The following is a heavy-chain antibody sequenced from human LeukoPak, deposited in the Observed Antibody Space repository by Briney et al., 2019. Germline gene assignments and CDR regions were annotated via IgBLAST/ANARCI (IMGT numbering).Heavy chain of an antibody. CDR3: ARDQYETWYSSSGLHY. Sequence: ASVKVSCKASGYTFTSYYMHWVRQAPGQGLEWMGIINPSGGSTSYAQKFQGRVTMTRDMSTSTVYMELSSLRSEDTAVYYCARDQYETWYSSSGLHYWGQGTLVTVSS. J-gene: IGHJ4*02. V-gene: IGHV1-46*01. CDR2: INPSGGST. D-gene: IGHD6-6*01. CDR1: GYTFTSYY.